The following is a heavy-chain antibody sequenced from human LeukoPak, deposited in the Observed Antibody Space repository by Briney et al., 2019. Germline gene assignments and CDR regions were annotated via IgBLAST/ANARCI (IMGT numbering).Heavy chain of an antibody. CDR2: IYHSGYT. V-gene: IGHV4-59*01. D-gene: IGHD4-17*01. Sequence: PSETLSLTCTVSGGSISSYYWSWIRQPPGKGLEWIGYIYHSGYTNYNPSLKSRVTISVDTSKNQFSLKVSSVTAADTAVYYCARDGNDYGDYVLGCWGQGTLVTVSS. CDR1: GGSISSYY. CDR3: ARDGNDYGDYVLGC. J-gene: IGHJ4*02.